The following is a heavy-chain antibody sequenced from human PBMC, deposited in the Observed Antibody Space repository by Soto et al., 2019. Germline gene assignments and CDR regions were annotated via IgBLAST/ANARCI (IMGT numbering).Heavy chain of an antibody. V-gene: IGHV3-48*03. CDR3: AREGYYYDSSFHH. CDR1: GFTFSSYE. J-gene: IGHJ1*01. CDR2: ISSSGSTI. D-gene: IGHD3-22*01. Sequence: TGGSLRLSCAASGFTFSSYEMNWVRQAPGKGLEWVSYISSSGSTIYYADSVKGRFTISRDNSKNSLYLQMNSLRAEDTAVYYCAREGYYYDSSFHHWGQGTLVTVSS.